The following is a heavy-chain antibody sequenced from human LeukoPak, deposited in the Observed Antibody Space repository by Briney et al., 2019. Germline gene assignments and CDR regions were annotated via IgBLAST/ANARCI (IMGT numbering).Heavy chain of an antibody. D-gene: IGHD2-2*02. J-gene: IGHJ4*02. CDR1: GGSFSGYY. V-gene: IGHV4-34*01. CDR3: ARVPAAIRGYFDY. Sequence: SESLSLTCAVYGGSFSGYYWSWIRRPPGKGLEWIGEINHSGSTNYNPSLKSRVTISVDTSKNQFSLKLSSVTAADTAVYYCARVPAAIRGYFDYWGQGTLVTVSS. CDR2: INHSGST.